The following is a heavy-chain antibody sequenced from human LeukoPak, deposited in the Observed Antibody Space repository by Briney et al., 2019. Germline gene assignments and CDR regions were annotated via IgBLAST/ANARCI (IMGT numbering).Heavy chain of an antibody. J-gene: IGHJ4*02. D-gene: IGHD3-22*01. CDR2: INHSGST. Sequence: ETLSLTCAVYGGSFSGYYWSWIRQPPGKGLEWIGEINHSGSTNYNPSLKSRVTISVDTSKNQFSLKLSSVTAADTAVYYCARGDVWGDSSGYYANFDYWGQGTLVTVSS. CDR3: ARGDVWGDSSGYYANFDY. CDR1: GGSFSGYY. V-gene: IGHV4-34*01.